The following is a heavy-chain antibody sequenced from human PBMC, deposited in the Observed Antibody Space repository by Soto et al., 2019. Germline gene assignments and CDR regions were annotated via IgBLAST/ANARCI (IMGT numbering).Heavy chain of an antibody. J-gene: IGHJ6*02. Sequence: PSETLSLTCTVSGGSISSYYWSWIRQPPGKGLEWIGYIYYSGSTNYNPSLKSRVTISVDTSKNQFSLKLSSVTAADTAVYYCARVWDYGDCLGIDVWGQGTTVPVSS. CDR2: IYYSGST. CDR3: ARVWDYGDCLGIDV. CDR1: GGSISSYY. V-gene: IGHV4-59*01. D-gene: IGHD4-17*01.